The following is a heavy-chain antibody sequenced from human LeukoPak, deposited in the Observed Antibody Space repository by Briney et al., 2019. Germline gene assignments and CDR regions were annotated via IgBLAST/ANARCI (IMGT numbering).Heavy chain of an antibody. CDR2: IYSSGST. CDR1: GGSISSSYYY. Sequence: SETLSLTCTVSGGSISSSYYYWGWIRQPPGKGLEWIGSIYSSGSTYYNPSLKSRVTISVDTSKNQFSLKLTSVPAADTAVYYCASDPDYGDYEGIAFDIWGQGTMVTVS. D-gene: IGHD4-17*01. V-gene: IGHV4-39*01. J-gene: IGHJ3*02. CDR3: ASDPDYGDYEGIAFDI.